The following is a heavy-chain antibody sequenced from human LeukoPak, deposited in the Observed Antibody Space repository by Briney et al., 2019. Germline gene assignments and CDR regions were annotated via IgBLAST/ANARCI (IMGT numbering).Heavy chain of an antibody. J-gene: IGHJ4*02. V-gene: IGHV3-64*01. CDR2: ISSNGGRT. Sequence: PGGSLRLSCEASGFTFSSYAMHWVRQAPGKGLEYVSAISSNGGRTSYANSVKGRFPISRDNSKNTLYLQMGRLRAEDMAVYYCARGGRVPAAILLRWGQGTLATVSS. CDR1: GFTFSSYA. CDR3: ARGGRVPAAILLR. D-gene: IGHD2-2*02.